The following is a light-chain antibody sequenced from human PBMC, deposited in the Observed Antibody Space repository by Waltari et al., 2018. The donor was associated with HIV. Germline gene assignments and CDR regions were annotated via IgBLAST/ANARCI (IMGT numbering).Light chain of an antibody. CDR2: KYN. CDR1: SSNIERNY. J-gene: IGLJ3*02. CDR3: AVWDESLDGWR. V-gene: IGLV1-47*01. Sequence: QSELTQSPSASGTPGQRITISCSGSSSNIERNYVYWYKQFPGAPPKVLIYKYNGRPSGFPDLIAGSKSGTSASLRISGLRSDDEAEYYCAVWDESLDGWRFGGGTKLTVL.